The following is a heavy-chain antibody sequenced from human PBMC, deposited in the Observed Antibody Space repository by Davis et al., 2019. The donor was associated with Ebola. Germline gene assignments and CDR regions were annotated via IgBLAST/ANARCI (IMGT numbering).Heavy chain of an antibody. V-gene: IGHV3-48*01. CDR1: GFKVSSYS. Sequence: GESLKISCVVSGFKVSSYSMNWVRQAPGKGLEWVSYIRYDGFTKHYATSVGGRFTISRDDAKNSLYLQMNSLRAEDTAVYYCANSPVEAADYWGQGTLVTVSS. CDR2: IRYDGFTK. J-gene: IGHJ4*02. CDR3: ANSPVEAADY. D-gene: IGHD6-19*01.